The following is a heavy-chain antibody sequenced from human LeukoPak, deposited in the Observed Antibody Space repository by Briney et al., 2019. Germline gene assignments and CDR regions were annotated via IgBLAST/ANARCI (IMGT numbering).Heavy chain of an antibody. J-gene: IGHJ6*02. Sequence: SENLSLTCAVYGGSFSGYYWSWIRQPPGKGLEWIGEINHSGSTNYNPSLKSRVTISVDTSKNQFSLKLRSVTAADTAVYYCARGLARMEYCSTTSCFGARYYYYYGMDVWGQGTTVTVSS. CDR2: INHSGST. CDR3: ARGLARMEYCSTTSCFGARYYYYYGMDV. D-gene: IGHD2-2*01. CDR1: GGSFSGYY. V-gene: IGHV4-34*01.